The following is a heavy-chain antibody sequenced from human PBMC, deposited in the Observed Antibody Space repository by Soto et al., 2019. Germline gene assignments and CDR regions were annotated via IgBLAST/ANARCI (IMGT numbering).Heavy chain of an antibody. CDR2: ISSSSSIT. J-gene: IGHJ4*02. CDR3: TRDRPDSRGWVRFDY. D-gene: IGHD6-19*01. CDR1: GFTFSAYS. Sequence: PGGSLRLSCEASGFTFSAYSMNWVRQAPGQGLQWVSYISSSSSITHYADTVKGRFTISRDNAENSLYLQMNSLRDEDTAVYYCTRDRPDSRGWVRFDYWGQGT. V-gene: IGHV3-48*02.